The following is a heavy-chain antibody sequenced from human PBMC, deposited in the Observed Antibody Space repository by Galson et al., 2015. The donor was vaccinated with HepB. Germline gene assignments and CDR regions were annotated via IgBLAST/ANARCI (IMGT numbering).Heavy chain of an antibody. CDR3: ARDRTRYCGGDCLIDY. J-gene: IGHJ4*02. V-gene: IGHV1-18*04. Sequence: SVKVSCKASGYTFTSYGISWVRQAPGQGLEWMGWISAYNGNTNYAQKLQGRVTMTTDTSTSTAYMELRSLRSDDTAVYYCARDRTRYCGGDCLIDYWGQGTLATVSS. D-gene: IGHD2-21*02. CDR2: ISAYNGNT. CDR1: GYTFTSYG.